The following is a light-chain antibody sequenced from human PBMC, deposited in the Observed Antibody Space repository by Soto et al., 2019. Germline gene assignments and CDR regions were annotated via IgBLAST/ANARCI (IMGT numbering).Light chain of an antibody. V-gene: IGLV2-14*03. Sequence: QSVLTQPASVSGSPGQLITISCTGTSSDVGGYNYVSWYQHHPGKAPKLMIYDVSNRPSGVSNRFSGSKSGNTASLTISGLQAEYEVNFYRTSKSRSSPHGVFGPGRKV. CDR1: SSDVGGYNY. CDR2: DVS. J-gene: IGLJ1*01. CDR3: TSKSRSSPHGV.